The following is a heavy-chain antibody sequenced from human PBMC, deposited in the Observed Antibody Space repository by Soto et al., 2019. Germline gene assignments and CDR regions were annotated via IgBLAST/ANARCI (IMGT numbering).Heavy chain of an antibody. CDR2: INPSGGST. CDR3: ARINTAMADYYYYYGMDV. CDR1: GYTFTSYY. J-gene: IGHJ6*02. Sequence: ASVKVSCKASGYTFTSYYMHWVRQAPGQGLEWMGIINPSGGSTSYAQKFQGRVTMTRDTSTSTVYTELSSLRSEDTAVYYCARINTAMADYYYYYGMDVWGQGTTVTVSS. V-gene: IGHV1-46*01. D-gene: IGHD5-18*01.